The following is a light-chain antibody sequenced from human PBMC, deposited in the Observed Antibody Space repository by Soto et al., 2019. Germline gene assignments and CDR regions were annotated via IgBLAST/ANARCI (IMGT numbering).Light chain of an antibody. Sequence: EIVLTQSPGTLSLSPGERAPLSCRASQSVSSSYLAWYQKRPGQAPRLLIYGASSRATGIPDRFSGSGSGTDFTITSSRLAPEDFAVYYWQQYGSSPMYTFGQGTKLEIK. CDR2: GAS. CDR1: QSVSSSY. V-gene: IGKV3-20*01. CDR3: QQYGSSPMYT. J-gene: IGKJ2*01.